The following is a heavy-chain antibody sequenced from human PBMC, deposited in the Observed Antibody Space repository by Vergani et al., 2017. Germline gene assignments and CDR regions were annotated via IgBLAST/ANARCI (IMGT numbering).Heavy chain of an antibody. CDR1: GESFSSFY. CDR3: ARSITIFGVVILWAV. D-gene: IGHD3-3*01. V-gene: IGHV4-59*06. CDR2: IYYSGST. Sequence: QVQLQQWGAGVVKPSGTLSLTCAVFGESFSSFYWSWIRQHPGKGLAWIGYIYYSGSTYYNPSLKSRVTISVDTSKNQFSLKLSSVTAADTAVYYCARSITIFGVVILWAVWGKGTTVTVSS. J-gene: IGHJ6*04.